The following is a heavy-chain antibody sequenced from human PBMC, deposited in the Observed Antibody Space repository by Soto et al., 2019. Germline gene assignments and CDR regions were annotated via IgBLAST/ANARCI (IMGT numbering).Heavy chain of an antibody. CDR2: IYYSGST. CDR3: ARSDGRY. V-gene: IGHV4-59*01. Sequence: SETLSLTYTVSGGSINTYYWTWIRQPPGKGLEWIGYIYYSGSTNYNPSLKSRVTISVDTSKNQFSLKLSSVTAADTAVYYCARSDGRYWGQGTLITVSS. CDR1: GGSINTYY. J-gene: IGHJ4*02.